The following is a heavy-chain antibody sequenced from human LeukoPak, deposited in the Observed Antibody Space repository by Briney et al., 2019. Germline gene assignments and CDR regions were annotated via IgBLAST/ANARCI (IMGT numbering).Heavy chain of an antibody. CDR1: GGSISSYY. CDR2: IYTSGST. V-gene: IGHV4-4*07. Sequence: LETLSLTCTVSGGSISSYYWSWIRQPAGQGLKWIGRIYTSGSTNYNPSLKSRVTMSVDTSKNQFSLKLSSVTAADTAVYYCARGLYFCSGSPYYYMDVWGKGTTVIISS. CDR3: ARGLYFCSGSPYYYMDV. D-gene: IGHD3-10*02. J-gene: IGHJ6*03.